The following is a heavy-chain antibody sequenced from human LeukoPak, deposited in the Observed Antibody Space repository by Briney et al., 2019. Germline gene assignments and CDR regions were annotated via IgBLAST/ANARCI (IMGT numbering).Heavy chain of an antibody. Sequence: ASVKVSCKASGYTFTSYGISWVRQAPGQGLEWMGIINPSGGSTSYAQKFQGRVTMTRDTSTSTVYMELSSLRSEDTAVYYCARYCSSTSCGLDAFDIWGQGTMVTVSS. V-gene: IGHV1-46*01. D-gene: IGHD2-2*01. J-gene: IGHJ3*02. CDR2: INPSGGST. CDR1: GYTFTSYG. CDR3: ARYCSSTSCGLDAFDI.